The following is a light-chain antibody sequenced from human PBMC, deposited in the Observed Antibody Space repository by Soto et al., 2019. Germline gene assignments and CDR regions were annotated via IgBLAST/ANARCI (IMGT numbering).Light chain of an antibody. CDR1: QGVSTY. V-gene: IGKV1-12*01. CDR3: QQADTFPRT. Sequence: DIQMTQSPSAVSASVGDSVTITCRASQGVSTYLAWYQQKPGKAPNLLIFAATTLQSGVPSRFSGSVSGTDFTLTITSVQPEDLGSYYCQQADTFPRTFGQGTKLEIK. J-gene: IGKJ2*02. CDR2: AAT.